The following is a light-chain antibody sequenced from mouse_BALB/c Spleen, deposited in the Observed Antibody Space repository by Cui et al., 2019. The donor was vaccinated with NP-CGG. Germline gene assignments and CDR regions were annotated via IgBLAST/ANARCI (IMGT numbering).Light chain of an antibody. V-gene: IGLV1*01. CDR1: TGTVTTSNY. CDR2: GTN. Sequence: HVVVTHDSALTTSPGETVTLTCRSSTGTVTTSNYANWVQEKPDHLFTGLIGGTNNRAPGVPARFSGSLIGDKAALTITGAQTEDEAIYFCALWYSNHWVFGGGTKLTVL. J-gene: IGLJ1*01. CDR3: ALWYSNHWV.